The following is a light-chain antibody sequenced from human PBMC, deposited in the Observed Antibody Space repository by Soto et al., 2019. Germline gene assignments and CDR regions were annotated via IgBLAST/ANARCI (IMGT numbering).Light chain of an antibody. CDR1: QSVSSY. CDR3: QQRSNWPT. J-gene: IGKJ1*01. Sequence: IVLTQSPATLSLSPGERATLSCSASQSVSSYLAWYQQKPGQAPRLLIYDASNRATGIPARFSGSGSGTDFTLTTSSLEPEDFAVYYCQQRSNWPTFGQGTKVDIK. V-gene: IGKV3-11*01. CDR2: DAS.